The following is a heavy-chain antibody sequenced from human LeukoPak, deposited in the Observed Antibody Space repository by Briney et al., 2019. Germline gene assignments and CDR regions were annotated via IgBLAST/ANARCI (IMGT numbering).Heavy chain of an antibody. CDR1: GGSFSGYY. CDR2: INHSGST. D-gene: IGHD1-1*01. Sequence: PSETLSLTCAVYGGSFSGYYWGWIRQPPGKGLEWIGEINHSGSTNYNPSLKSRVTISVDTSKNQFSLKLSSVTAADTAVYYCARGLKLEIDYWGQGTLVTVSS. CDR3: ARGLKLEIDY. J-gene: IGHJ4*02. V-gene: IGHV4-34*01.